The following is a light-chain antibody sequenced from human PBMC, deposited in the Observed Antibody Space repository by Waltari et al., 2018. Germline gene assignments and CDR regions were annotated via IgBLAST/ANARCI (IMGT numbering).Light chain of an antibody. Sequence: SYVLTQPPSVSVAPGQTARVTCGGNIIGSKSVQWYQQKSGQAPVLVASDDSDRPSGIPVRFSGSNSGHTATLTISGVEAGDEADYYCQVWESRSDVVFGGGTKLTVL. CDR1: IIGSKS. J-gene: IGLJ2*01. CDR2: DDS. V-gene: IGLV3-21*02. CDR3: QVWESRSDVV.